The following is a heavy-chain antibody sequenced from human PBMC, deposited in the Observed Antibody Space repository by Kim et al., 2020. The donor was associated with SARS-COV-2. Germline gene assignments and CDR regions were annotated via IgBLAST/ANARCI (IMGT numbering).Heavy chain of an antibody. CDR2: ISYDGSNK. D-gene: IGHD6-19*01. V-gene: IGHV3-30*18. CDR3: AKDYGGAKGGGWYFDY. J-gene: IGHJ4*01. CDR1: GFTFSSYG. Sequence: GGSLRLSCAASGFTFSSYGMHWVRQAPGKGLEWVAVISYDGSNKYYADSVKGRFTISRDNSKNTLYLQMNSLRAEDTAVYYCAKDYGGAKGGGWYFDY.